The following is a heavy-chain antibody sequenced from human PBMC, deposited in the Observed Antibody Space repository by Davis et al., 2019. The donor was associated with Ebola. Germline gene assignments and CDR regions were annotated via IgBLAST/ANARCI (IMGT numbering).Heavy chain of an antibody. Sequence: AASVKVSCKASGYTFTSYDINWVRQASGQGLEWMGWMNPNSANTGYAQKFQGRVTMTRNTSINTAYMQLSSLTSEDSAIYYCAREIKRAEQGSFFENWGQGTLVTVSS. V-gene: IGHV1-8*01. CDR2: MNPNSANT. J-gene: IGHJ4*02. D-gene: IGHD3-16*02. CDR3: AREIKRAEQGSFFEN. CDR1: GYTFTSYD.